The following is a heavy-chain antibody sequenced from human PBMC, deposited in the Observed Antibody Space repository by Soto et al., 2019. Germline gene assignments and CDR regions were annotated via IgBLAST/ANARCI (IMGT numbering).Heavy chain of an antibody. D-gene: IGHD3-22*01. J-gene: IGHJ4*02. CDR1: GGTFSSYA. CDR3: ASYYDSSGRIFDY. Sequence: SVKVSCKASGGTFSSYAISWVRQAPGQGLGWMGGIIPIFGTANYAQKFQGRVTITADESTSTAYMELSSLRSEDTAVYYCASYYDSSGRIFDYWGQGTLVTVSS. V-gene: IGHV1-69*13. CDR2: IIPIFGTA.